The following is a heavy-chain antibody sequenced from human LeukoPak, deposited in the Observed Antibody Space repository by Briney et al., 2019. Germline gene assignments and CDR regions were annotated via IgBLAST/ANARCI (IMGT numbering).Heavy chain of an antibody. Sequence: PGGSLRLSCAASGFTFTNYAMSWVRQAPGKGLEWVSGISGSGGSTYYADSVKGRFTISRDNSKNTLFLQMNSLRTEDTALYYCAKDIVVVPAAIGAFDIWGQGTMVTVSS. CDR1: GFTFTNYA. V-gene: IGHV3-23*01. CDR2: ISGSGGST. D-gene: IGHD2-2*01. J-gene: IGHJ3*02. CDR3: AKDIVVVPAAIGAFDI.